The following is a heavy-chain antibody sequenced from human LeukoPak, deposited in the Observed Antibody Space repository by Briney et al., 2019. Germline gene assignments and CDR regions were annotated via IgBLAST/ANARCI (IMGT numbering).Heavy chain of an antibody. Sequence: SVKVSCKAARATFTRCAFSWVRQAPGQGLEWMGGIIPIDGTANFGQKFQGRVTITADESTSTAYMELSSLRSEDTAIYYCARDPGAPVRAFDIWGQGTMVTVSS. D-gene: IGHD3-10*01. V-gene: IGHV1-69*13. CDR2: IIPIDGTA. CDR3: ARDPGAPVRAFDI. J-gene: IGHJ3*02. CDR1: RATFTRCA.